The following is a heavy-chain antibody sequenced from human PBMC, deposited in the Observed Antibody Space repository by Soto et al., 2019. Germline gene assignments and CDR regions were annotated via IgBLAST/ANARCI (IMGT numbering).Heavy chain of an antibody. CDR2: IYYSGST. CDR1: GGSVSSGSYY. Sequence: QVQLQESGPGLVKPSETLSLTCTVSGGSVSSGSYYWSWIRQPPGKGLEWIGYIYYSGSTNYNPSLKSRVTISVDTSKNQFSLKLSSVTAADTAVYYCARDQQFGGSSWYFDYWGQGTLVTVSS. CDR3: ARDQQFGGSSWYFDY. V-gene: IGHV4-61*01. J-gene: IGHJ4*02. D-gene: IGHD6-13*01.